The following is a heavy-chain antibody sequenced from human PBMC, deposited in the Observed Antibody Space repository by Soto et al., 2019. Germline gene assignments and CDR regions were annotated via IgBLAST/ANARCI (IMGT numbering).Heavy chain of an antibody. V-gene: IGHV4-30-4*01. Sequence: SETLSLTCTVSGGSISSGDYYWSWIRQPPGKGLEWIGYIYYSGSTYYNPSLKSRVTISVDTSKNQFSLKLSSVTAADTVVYYCASTYYNASSGPFDYWGQGTLVTVSS. CDR3: ASTYYNASSGPFDY. J-gene: IGHJ4*02. D-gene: IGHD3-22*01. CDR1: GGSISSGDYY. CDR2: IYYSGST.